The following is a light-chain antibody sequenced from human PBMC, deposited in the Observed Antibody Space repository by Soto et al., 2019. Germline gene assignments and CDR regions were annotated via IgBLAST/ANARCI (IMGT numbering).Light chain of an antibody. CDR3: QKYGSSPQT. V-gene: IGKV3-20*01. CDR1: QSVSSRY. Sequence: DIVLTQSPGTLSLSPGERATLSCRDSQSVSSRYLAWYQQKPCQAPRILIYGESSRATGIPDRLSGSGSGTDLTLTISRLEPEDFAVYYCQKYGSSPQTCGQGTKVDIK. J-gene: IGKJ1*01. CDR2: GES.